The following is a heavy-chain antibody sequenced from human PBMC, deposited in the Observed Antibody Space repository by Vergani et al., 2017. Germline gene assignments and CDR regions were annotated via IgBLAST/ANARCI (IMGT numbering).Heavy chain of an antibody. V-gene: IGHV3-20*04. CDR3: AGERTTTIVRRVIIPYYYYGMDV. CDR2: INWNGGST. CDR1: GFTFDDFG. Sequence: EVQLVESGGGVVRPGGSLRLSCAASGFTFDDFGMSWVRQAPGKGLEWVAGINWNGGSTGYADSVKGRVTISRDNAKNSLYLQMNSLIAEDTALYYCAGERTTTIVRRVIIPYYYYGMDVWGPGTTVTVSS. D-gene: IGHD3-10*01. J-gene: IGHJ6*02.